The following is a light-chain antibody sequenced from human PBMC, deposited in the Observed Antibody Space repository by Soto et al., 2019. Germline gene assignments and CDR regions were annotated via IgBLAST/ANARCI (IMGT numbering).Light chain of an antibody. V-gene: IGLV1-47*01. J-gene: IGLJ1*01. CDR3: QSFDSTLSGSYV. CDR1: SSNIGSNY. CDR2: RNS. Sequence: QSVLTQPPSASGAPGQRVTISCSGSSSNIGSNYVYWYQQFPGTAPKLLIYRNSQRPSGVPDRFSGSKSGSSASLAISGLRSEDEADYYCQSFDSTLSGSYVFGTGTKVTVL.